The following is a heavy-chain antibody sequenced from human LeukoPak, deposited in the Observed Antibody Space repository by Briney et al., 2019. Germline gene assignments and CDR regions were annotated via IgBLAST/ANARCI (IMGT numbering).Heavy chain of an antibody. CDR3: ARSDRTPDGKFDP. CDR2: IIPIFGTA. CDR1: GGTFSSYA. J-gene: IGHJ5*02. Sequence: GASVKVSCKASGGTFSSYAISWVRQAPGQGLEWMGGIIPIFGTANYAQKFQGRVTITTDESTSTAYMELSSLRSEDTAVYYCARSDRTPDGKFDPCGQGTLVTVSS. V-gene: IGHV1-69*05. D-gene: IGHD1-14*01.